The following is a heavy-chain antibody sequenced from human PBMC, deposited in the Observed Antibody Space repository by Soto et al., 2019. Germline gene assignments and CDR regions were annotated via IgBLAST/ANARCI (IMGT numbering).Heavy chain of an antibody. V-gene: IGHV5-10-1*01. CDR1: GYSFTSYW. Sequence: PGESLKISCRGSGYSFTSYWISWVRQMPGKGLEWMGRIDPSDSYTDYSPSFQGHVTISADKSISTAYLQWSSLKASDTAMYYCARAIFGVAQNWFDPWGQGTLVTVSS. CDR3: ARAIFGVAQNWFDP. CDR2: IDPSDSYT. D-gene: IGHD3-3*01. J-gene: IGHJ5*02.